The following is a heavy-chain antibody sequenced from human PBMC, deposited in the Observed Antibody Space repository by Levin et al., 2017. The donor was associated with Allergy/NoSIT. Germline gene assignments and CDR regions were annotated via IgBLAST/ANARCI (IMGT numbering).Heavy chain of an antibody. J-gene: IGHJ4*02. V-gene: IGHV3-7*01. CDR2: IKQDGSET. Sequence: GGSLRLSCEASGFTFSSYWVTWVRQAPGKGLEWVANIKQDGSETYYVDSVEGRFSIYRDNAKNSLFLQMNGLRAEDTAVYYCARVDFDTSAWYRVDYWGQGTLVTVSS. CDR3: ARVDFDTSAWYRVDY. CDR1: GFTFSSYW. D-gene: IGHD6-19*01.